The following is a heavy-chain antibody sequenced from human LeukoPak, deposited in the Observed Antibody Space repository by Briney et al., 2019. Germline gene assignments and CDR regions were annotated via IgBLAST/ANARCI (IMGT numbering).Heavy chain of an antibody. CDR1: GFTFSNCA. V-gene: IGHV3-23*01. J-gene: IGHJ4*02. D-gene: IGHD3-16*01. Sequence: PGGSLRLSCAASGFTFSNCAMTWVRQTPGKGLEWVSAISGSGGSTYYADSVKGRFSISRDNSKNTLYMQMNSLRADDTAVYYCAKDWGGDLYYFDYWGQGILVTVSS. CDR2: ISGSGGST. CDR3: AKDWGGDLYYFDY.